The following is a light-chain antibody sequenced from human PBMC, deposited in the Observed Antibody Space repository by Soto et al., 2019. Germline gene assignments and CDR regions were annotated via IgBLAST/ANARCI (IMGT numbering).Light chain of an antibody. CDR2: GNS. Sequence: QSALTQPPSVSGAPGQRVTISCTGSSYNIGTGYDIHWYQQVPGTAPKLLIYGNSNRPSGVPDRFSGSKSGTLASLAITGLQAEDEADYYCQSYDSSLSGGVFGTGTKLTVL. V-gene: IGLV1-40*01. CDR3: QSYDSSLSGGV. J-gene: IGLJ1*01. CDR1: SYNIGTGYD.